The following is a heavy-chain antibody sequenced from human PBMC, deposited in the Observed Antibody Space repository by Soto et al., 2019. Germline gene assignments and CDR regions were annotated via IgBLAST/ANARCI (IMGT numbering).Heavy chain of an antibody. CDR1: GFTVSSYY. CDR3: ARDYYYGSGNYYRADYYHYGMDV. D-gene: IGHD3-10*01. CDR2: IYTGGNT. V-gene: IGHV3-53*01. Sequence: GGSLRLSCAASGFTVSSYYMSWVRQAPGKGLEWVSLIYTGGNTNYADSVKGRFTISRDNSKNTLYLQMNSLRAEDTAVYYCARDYYYGSGNYYRADYYHYGMDVWGQGTTVTVSS. J-gene: IGHJ6*02.